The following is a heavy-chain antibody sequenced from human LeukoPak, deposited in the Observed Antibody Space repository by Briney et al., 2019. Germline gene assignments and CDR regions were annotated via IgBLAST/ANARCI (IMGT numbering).Heavy chain of an antibody. CDR1: GGSISSYD. Sequence: SETLSLTCTVSGGSISSYDWSWIRQPPGKGLEWIGYIYTSGSTNYNPSLKSRVTISVDTSKNQFSLKLSSVTAADTAVYYCASGRGRSSGPDYWGQGTLVTVSS. J-gene: IGHJ4*02. CDR3: ASGRGRSSGPDY. D-gene: IGHD3-22*01. CDR2: IYTSGST. V-gene: IGHV4-4*09.